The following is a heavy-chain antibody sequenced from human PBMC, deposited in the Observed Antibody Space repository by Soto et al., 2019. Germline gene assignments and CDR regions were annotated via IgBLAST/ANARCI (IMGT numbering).Heavy chain of an antibody. J-gene: IGHJ4*02. CDR3: ARDDGFGELFFDY. CDR2: IYYSGST. V-gene: IGHV4-31*03. Sequence: SETLSLTCTVSGGSISSGGYYWSWIRQHPGKGLEWIGYIYYSGSTYYNPSLKSRVTISVDTSKNQFSLKLSSVTAADTAVYYCARDDGFGELFFDYWGQGTLVTVSS. D-gene: IGHD3-10*01. CDR1: GGSISSGGYY.